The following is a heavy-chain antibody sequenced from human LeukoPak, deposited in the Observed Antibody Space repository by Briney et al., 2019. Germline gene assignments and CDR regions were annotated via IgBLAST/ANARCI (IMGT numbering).Heavy chain of an antibody. Sequence: SQTLSLTCTVSGGSISSGGYYWSWIRQHPGKGLEWIGYIYYSGSTYYNPSLKSRVTISVDTSKNQFSLKLSSVTAADTAVYYCARDPLDSSGSPAGFDPWGQGTLVTVSS. CDR1: GGSISSGGYY. V-gene: IGHV4-31*03. CDR3: ARDPLDSSGSPAGFDP. CDR2: IYYSGST. J-gene: IGHJ5*02. D-gene: IGHD3-22*01.